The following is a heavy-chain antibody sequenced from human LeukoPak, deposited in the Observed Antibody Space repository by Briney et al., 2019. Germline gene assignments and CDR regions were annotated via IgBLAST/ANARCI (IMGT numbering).Heavy chain of an antibody. CDR3: ARDLDYGGRSNFDH. Sequence: GGTLRLSCAASGFTFSTYWMHWVRQAPGKGLVWVSRIKSDGSSIMYADSVRGRFTISRDNAKNTLYLQMNSLRAEDTAVYYCARDLDYGGRSNFDHWGQGTLVTVSS. D-gene: IGHD4-23*01. CDR2: IKSDGSSI. CDR1: GFTFSTYW. V-gene: IGHV3-74*03. J-gene: IGHJ4*02.